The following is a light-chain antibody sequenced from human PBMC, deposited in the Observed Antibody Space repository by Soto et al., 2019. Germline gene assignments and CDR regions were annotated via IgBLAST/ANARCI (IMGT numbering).Light chain of an antibody. Sequence: EIVMTQSPASLSVPPGERATLSFRASQSVSTNFAWYLQKPGQAPRLLIYGASTRATAVPARFSAVGSGTDFTLTISSLQSEDFAVYYCQQYNRWPQTFGQGTRLEIK. CDR3: QQYNRWPQT. V-gene: IGKV3-15*01. CDR1: QSVSTN. CDR2: GAS. J-gene: IGKJ5*01.